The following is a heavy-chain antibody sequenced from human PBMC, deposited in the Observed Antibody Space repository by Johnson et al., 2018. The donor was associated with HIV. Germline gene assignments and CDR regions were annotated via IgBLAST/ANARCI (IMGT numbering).Heavy chain of an antibody. J-gene: IGHJ3*02. V-gene: IGHV3-20*04. Sequence: VQLVESGGGLVQPGGSLRLSCAASGFTVSSIYMSWVRQAPGKGLEWISGINWNGDTTTYADSVKGRFTVSRANAKTSLYLQLNGLRAEDTALYYCATLTVRSRAFDIWGQGTMVTVSS. CDR3: ATLTVRSRAFDI. CDR2: INWNGDTT. CDR1: GFTVSSIY. D-gene: IGHD4-17*01.